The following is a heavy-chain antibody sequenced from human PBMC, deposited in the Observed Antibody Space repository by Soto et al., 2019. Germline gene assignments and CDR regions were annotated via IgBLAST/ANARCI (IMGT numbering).Heavy chain of an antibody. CDR2: VHPDSGGT. CDR1: GYIFTDHL. D-gene: IGHD3-22*01. CDR3: ARGAQGFFPVSGIYFYFDH. J-gene: IGHJ4*02. Sequence: ASVKVSCKTSGYIFTDHLIHWVRQSPGQGLQWVGWVHPDSGGTNVAQAFQDRVTMTADTSITTAYMDLARLRPDDTAIFYCARGAQGFFPVSGIYFYFDHWGQGTQVTVSS. V-gene: IGHV1-2*02.